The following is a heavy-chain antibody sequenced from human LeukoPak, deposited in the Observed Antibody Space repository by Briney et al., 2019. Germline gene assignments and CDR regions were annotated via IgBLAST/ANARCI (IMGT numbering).Heavy chain of an antibody. V-gene: IGHV4-61*02. CDR2: IYTSGST. CDR3: ARGRLLWFGELLYPYEFDY. CDR1: GDSISSGSYY. Sequence: SQTLSLTCTVSGDSISSGSYYWGWIRQPAGKGLEWIGRIYTSGSTNYNPSLKSRVTISVDTSKNQFSLKLSSVTAADTAVYYCARGRLLWFGELLYPYEFDYWGQGTLVTVSS. D-gene: IGHD3-10*01. J-gene: IGHJ4*02.